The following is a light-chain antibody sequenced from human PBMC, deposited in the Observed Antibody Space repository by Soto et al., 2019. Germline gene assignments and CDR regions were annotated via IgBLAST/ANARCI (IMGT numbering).Light chain of an antibody. V-gene: IGLV1-40*01. CDR2: GNI. CDR3: QSYDSTLSARYV. CDR1: SSNIGAGYD. Sequence: HSVLTQQPAVSGAPGRRGTISCTGSSSNIGAGYDVHWYQQRPGTAPKLLIFGNINRPSGVPDRFSGSKSGTSASLAITGLQAEDEGDYYCQSYDSTLSARYVFGTGTKV. J-gene: IGLJ1*01.